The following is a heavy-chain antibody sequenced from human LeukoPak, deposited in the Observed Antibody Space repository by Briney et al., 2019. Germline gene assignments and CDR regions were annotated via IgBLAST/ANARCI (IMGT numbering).Heavy chain of an antibody. V-gene: IGHV4-59*01. J-gene: IGHJ4*02. CDR1: GGPISSYY. Sequence: SETLSLTCTVSGGPISSYYWSWIRQPPGKGLEWIGYIYYSGSTNYNPSLKSRVTISVDTSKNQFSLKLSSVTAADTAVYYCARLDCSGGSCYSYFDYWGQGTLVTVSS. D-gene: IGHD2-15*01. CDR2: IYYSGST. CDR3: ARLDCSGGSCYSYFDY.